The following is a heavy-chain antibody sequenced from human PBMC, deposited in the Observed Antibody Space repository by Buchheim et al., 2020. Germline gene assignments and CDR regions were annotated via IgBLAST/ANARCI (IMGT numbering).Heavy chain of an antibody. V-gene: IGHV3-11*06. Sequence: QVQLVESGGGLVKPGGSLRLSCAASGFTFSDYYMSWIRQAPGKGLEWVSYISSSSSYTNYADSVKGRFTISRDKAKNSLYLQMNSLRAEDTAVYYCARELWSGYYTTYYFDYWGQGTL. D-gene: IGHD3-3*01. CDR3: ARELWSGYYTTYYFDY. J-gene: IGHJ4*02. CDR1: GFTFSDYY. CDR2: ISSSSSYT.